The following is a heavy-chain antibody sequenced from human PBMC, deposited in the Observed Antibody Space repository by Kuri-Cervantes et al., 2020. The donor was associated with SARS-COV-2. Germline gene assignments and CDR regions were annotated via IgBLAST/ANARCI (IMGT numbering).Heavy chain of an antibody. D-gene: IGHD3-3*01. J-gene: IGHJ3*02. Sequence: ASVKVSCKASGYTFTSYYMHWVRQAPGQGLEWMGIINPSGGSTSYAQKLQGRVTMTRDTSTSTVYMELSSLKSEDTAVYYCARDQDFWSGINDAFDIWGQGTMVTVSS. CDR2: INPSGGST. CDR3: ARDQDFWSGINDAFDI. CDR1: GYTFTSYY. V-gene: IGHV1-46*01.